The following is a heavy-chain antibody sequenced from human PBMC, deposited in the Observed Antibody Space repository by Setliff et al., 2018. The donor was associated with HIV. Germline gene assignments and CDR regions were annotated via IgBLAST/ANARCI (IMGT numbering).Heavy chain of an antibody. CDR1: GFTFSDYY. Sequence: AGGSLRLSCAASGFTFSDYYMSWVRQAPGKGLEWVANIKQDGSEKYYVESVKGRFTISRDNAENSLYLQMNSLRAEDTAVYYCAKDGSHFWSGSPDYFYYYMDVWGKGTTVTVSS. J-gene: IGHJ6*03. D-gene: IGHD3-3*01. CDR3: AKDGSHFWSGSPDYFYYYMDV. V-gene: IGHV3-7*01. CDR2: IKQDGSEK.